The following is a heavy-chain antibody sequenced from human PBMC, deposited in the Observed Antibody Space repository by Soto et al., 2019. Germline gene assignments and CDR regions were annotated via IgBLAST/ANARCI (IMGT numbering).Heavy chain of an antibody. CDR3: ARGHSDYYYGYFDY. CDR2: ISNSGSTI. Sequence: GGSLRLSCAASGFTFSTYSMNWVRQAPGKGLEWVSYISNSGSTIYYADSVKGRFTISRDNAKNSLYLQMNSLRAEDTAVYYCARGHSDYYYGYFDYWGQGTLVTVSS. D-gene: IGHD3-22*01. J-gene: IGHJ4*02. V-gene: IGHV3-48*04. CDR1: GFTFSTYS.